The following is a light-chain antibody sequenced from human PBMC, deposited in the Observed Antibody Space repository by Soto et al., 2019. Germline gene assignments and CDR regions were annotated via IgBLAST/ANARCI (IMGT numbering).Light chain of an antibody. CDR1: SGHSTYI. Sequence: QPVLTQSSSASASLGSSVMLTCTLSSGHSTYIIAWHQQQPGKAPRYLMKLEGSGSYNKGSGVPDRFSGSSSGADRYLTISNLQSEDEADYYCETWGANTRVFGGGTKLTVL. CDR2: LEGSGSY. V-gene: IGLV4-60*03. CDR3: ETWGANTRV. J-gene: IGLJ3*02.